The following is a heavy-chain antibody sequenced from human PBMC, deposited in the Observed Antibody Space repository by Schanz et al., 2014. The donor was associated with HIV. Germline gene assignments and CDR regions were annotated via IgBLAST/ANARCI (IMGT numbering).Heavy chain of an antibody. Sequence: EVQLLESGGGLVQPGGSLRLSCAASGFTFSSYAMSWVRQAPGKGLEWVSTISGSGGSAYYADSVKGRFTISRDNSKKTLYLQMNSLRAEDTAVYYCATDGRELDYYDSSGYYYPPYYYYGMDVWGQGTTVTVSS. CDR1: GFTFSSYA. CDR2: ISGSGGSA. J-gene: IGHJ6*02. CDR3: ATDGRELDYYDSSGYYYPPYYYYGMDV. D-gene: IGHD3-22*01. V-gene: IGHV3-23*01.